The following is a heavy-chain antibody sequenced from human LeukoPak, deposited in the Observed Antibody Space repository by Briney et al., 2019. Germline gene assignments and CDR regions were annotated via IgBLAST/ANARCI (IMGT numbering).Heavy chain of an antibody. D-gene: IGHD3-10*01. Sequence: GGSLRLSCAASGFTFSSFAMHWVRQAPGQGLQWVAFISYDASTEYYADSVKGRFTISRDNSKNTLYLQINTLITDDTAVYYCAREGYYYGSESHQAGAFDVWGQGTMVTVSS. CDR3: AREGYYYGSESHQAGAFDV. V-gene: IGHV3-30*04. CDR2: ISYDASTE. J-gene: IGHJ3*01. CDR1: GFTFSSFA.